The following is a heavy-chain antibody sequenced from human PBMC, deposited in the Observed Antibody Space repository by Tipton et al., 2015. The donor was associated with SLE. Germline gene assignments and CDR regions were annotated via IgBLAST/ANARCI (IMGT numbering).Heavy chain of an antibody. Sequence: TLSLTCTVSGDPINNNYWNWIRQPPGKDLEWIGYIYYTGRTNYNPSLESRITISLDTSKNQFSLSVNSVTAADTAVYYCARSMLTTKRVFDYWGQGTLVTVSS. V-gene: IGHV4-59*01. CDR2: IYYTGRT. CDR3: ARSMLTTKRVFDY. J-gene: IGHJ4*02. CDR1: GDPINNNY. D-gene: IGHD3-16*01.